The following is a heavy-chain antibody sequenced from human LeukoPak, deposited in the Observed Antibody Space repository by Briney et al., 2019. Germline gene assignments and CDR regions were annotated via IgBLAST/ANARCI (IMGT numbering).Heavy chain of an antibody. CDR3: AREEYCSSTSCYSWGWYYYYMDV. J-gene: IGHJ6*03. CDR1: GDSVSSNSAA. CDR2: TYYRSKWYN. Sequence: PSQTLSLTCAISGDSVSSNSAAWNRIRQSPSRGLEWLGRTYYRSKWYNDYAVSVKSRITINPDTSKNQFSLQLNSVTPEDTAVYYCAREEYCSSTSCYSWGWYYYYMDVWGKGTTVTVSS. V-gene: IGHV6-1*01. D-gene: IGHD2-2*01.